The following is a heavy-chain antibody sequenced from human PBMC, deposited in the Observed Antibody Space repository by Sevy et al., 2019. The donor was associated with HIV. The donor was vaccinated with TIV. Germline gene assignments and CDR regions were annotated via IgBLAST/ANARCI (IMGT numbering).Heavy chain of an antibody. CDR1: GDSISGYY. V-gene: IGHV4-59*01. D-gene: IGHD1-1*01. Sequence: SETLSLTCSVSGDSISGYYWNWIRQPPGKGLDWIGYLYYSGRTNYNPSLKSRVTISVDTSKNQFSLKLSSVTAADTAMYYCARGTPSYYYGMDVWGQRTTVTVSS. J-gene: IGHJ6*02. CDR3: ARGTPSYYYGMDV. CDR2: LYYSGRT.